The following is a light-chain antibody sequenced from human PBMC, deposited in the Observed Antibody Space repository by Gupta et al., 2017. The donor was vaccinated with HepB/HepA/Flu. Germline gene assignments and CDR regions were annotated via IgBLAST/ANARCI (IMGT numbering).Light chain of an antibody. J-gene: IGKJ4*01. V-gene: IGKV3-11*01. CDR1: HSERTY. Sequence: TVFTLSPVTLSLSPGERATLSCRASHSERTYSAWYQQNPGQAPRLLIYDSSNTATALPARFSGSGSATDITLTISMRDPEDFGVYCCQQRTDCPNTFGRGTRLEIK. CDR2: DSS. CDR3: QQRTDCPNT.